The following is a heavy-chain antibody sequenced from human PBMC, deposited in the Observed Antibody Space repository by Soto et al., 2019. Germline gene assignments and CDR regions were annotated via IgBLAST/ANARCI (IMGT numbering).Heavy chain of an antibody. J-gene: IGHJ3*02. D-gene: IGHD2-15*01. V-gene: IGHV4-59*01. Sequence: SEMSLTCTVSGGSISSYYWSWIRQPPGKGLEWIGYIYYSGSTNYNPSLKSRVTISVDTSKNQFSLKLSSVTAADTAVYYCARVIGYCSGGSCGAFDIWGQGTMVTVSS. CDR1: GGSISSYY. CDR3: ARVIGYCSGGSCGAFDI. CDR2: IYYSGST.